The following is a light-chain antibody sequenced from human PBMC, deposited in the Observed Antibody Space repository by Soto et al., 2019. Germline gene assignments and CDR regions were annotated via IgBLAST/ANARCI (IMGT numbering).Light chain of an antibody. J-gene: IGLJ2*01. CDR2: RNN. CDR3: ASWDGSLSAVV. CDR1: STNVGNNY. Sequence: QSALTQPPSASGTPGQWITISCSGSSTNVGNNYVYWYQQHPATAPKLLIYRNNQRPSGVPDRFSGSKSGNSASLAISGLRSEDEADYYCASWDGSLSAVVFGGGTKLTVL. V-gene: IGLV1-47*01.